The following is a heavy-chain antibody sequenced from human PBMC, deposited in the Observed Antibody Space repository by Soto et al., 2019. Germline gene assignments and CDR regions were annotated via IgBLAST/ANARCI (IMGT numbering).Heavy chain of an antibody. CDR1: GFRFSSYS. D-gene: IGHD5-12*01. J-gene: IGHJ4*02. Sequence: VSLRLYCAASGFRFSSYSKNWVRQAAGKGLEWVSSISSSSSYIYYADSVKGRFTISRDNAKNSLYLQMNSLRAEDTAVYYCARDFTSTTIYSGYDGDYWGQGTLVPVSS. CDR2: ISSSSSYI. V-gene: IGHV3-21*01. CDR3: ARDFTSTTIYSGYDGDY.